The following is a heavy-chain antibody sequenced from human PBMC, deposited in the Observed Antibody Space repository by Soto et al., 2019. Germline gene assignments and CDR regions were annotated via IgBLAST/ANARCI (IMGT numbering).Heavy chain of an antibody. Sequence: ASVKVSCKASGYTFTGYYMRWVRQAPGQGLEWMGWINPNSGGTNYAQKFQGWVTMTRDTSISTAYMGLSRLRSDDTAVYYCAREGGYYDILTGYWGADYYYYGMDVWGQGTTVTVSS. CDR1: GYTFTGYY. D-gene: IGHD3-9*01. V-gene: IGHV1-2*04. CDR3: AREGGYYDILTGYWGADYYYYGMDV. J-gene: IGHJ6*02. CDR2: INPNSGGT.